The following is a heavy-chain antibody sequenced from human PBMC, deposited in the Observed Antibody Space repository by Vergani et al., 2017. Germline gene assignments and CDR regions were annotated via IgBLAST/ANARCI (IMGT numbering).Heavy chain of an antibody. CDR3: ARENWIRIDYYYYYYMDV. J-gene: IGHJ6*03. V-gene: IGHV1-2*04. D-gene: IGHD1-1*01. CDR1: GYTFTGYY. CDR2: INPNSGGT. Sequence: QVQLVQSGAEVKKPGASVKVSCKASGYTFTGYYMHWVRQAPGQGLEWMGWINPNSGGTNYPQQFQGWVTMTRDTSISTAYMELSRLRSDDTAVYYCARENWIRIDYYYYYYMDVWGEGTTVTVSS.